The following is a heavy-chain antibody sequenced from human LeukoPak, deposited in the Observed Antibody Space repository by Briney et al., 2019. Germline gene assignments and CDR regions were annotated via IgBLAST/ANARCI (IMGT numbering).Heavy chain of an antibody. J-gene: IGHJ6*02. CDR3: ASKQVATIYNYYYGMDV. D-gene: IGHD5-12*01. V-gene: IGHV1-69*04. Sequence: SVKVSCRASGGTFISYAISWVRQAPGQGLEWMGRIIPIFGIANYAQKFQGRVTITADKSTSTAYMELSSLRSEDTAVYYCASKQVATIYNYYYGMDVWGQGTTVTVSS. CDR1: GGTFISYA. CDR2: IIPIFGIA.